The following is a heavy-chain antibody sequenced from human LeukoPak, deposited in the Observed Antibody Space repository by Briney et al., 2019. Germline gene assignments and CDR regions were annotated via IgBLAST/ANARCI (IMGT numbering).Heavy chain of an antibody. V-gene: IGHV4-4*07. CDR3: ARYVVPRYNWNDSAFDI. CDR1: GGTISSYY. Sequence: PSETLSLTCTVSGGTISSYYWSWIRQPAGKGLEWIGRIYTSGSTNYNPSLRRRVTMSVDTSKNQFSLKLSSVTAAETAVYYCARYVVPRYNWNDSAFDIWGQGTMVTVSS. CDR2: IYTSGST. J-gene: IGHJ3*02. D-gene: IGHD1-1*01.